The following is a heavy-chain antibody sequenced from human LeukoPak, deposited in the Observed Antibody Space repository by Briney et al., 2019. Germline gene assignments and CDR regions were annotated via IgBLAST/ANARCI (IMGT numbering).Heavy chain of an antibody. CDR2: ISSSGSTI. D-gene: IGHD5-18*01. Sequence: GGSLRLSCAASGFTFSGYYMSWIRQAPGKGLEWVSYISSSGSTIYYADSVKGRFTISRDNAKNSLYLQMNSLRAEDTAVYYCALELGYGPFDIWGQGTMVTVSS. J-gene: IGHJ3*02. CDR3: ALELGYGPFDI. CDR1: GFTFSGYY. V-gene: IGHV3-11*04.